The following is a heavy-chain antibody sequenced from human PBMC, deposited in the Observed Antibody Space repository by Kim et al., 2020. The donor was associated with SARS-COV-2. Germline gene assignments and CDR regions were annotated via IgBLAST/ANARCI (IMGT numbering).Heavy chain of an antibody. J-gene: IGHJ5*02. D-gene: IGHD5-12*01. CDR3: ARGGIVATITWGLPGPDWFDP. V-gene: IGHV4-59*13. CDR1: GGSISSYY. Sequence: SETLSLTCTVSGGSISSYYWSWIRQPPGKGLEWIGYIYYSGSTNYNPSLKSRVTISVDTSKNQFSLKLSSVTAADTAVYYCARGGIVATITWGLPGPDWFDPWGQGTLVTVSS. CDR2: IYYSGST.